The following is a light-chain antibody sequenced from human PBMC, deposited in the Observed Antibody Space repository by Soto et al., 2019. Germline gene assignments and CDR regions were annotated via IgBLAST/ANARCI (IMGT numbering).Light chain of an antibody. J-gene: IGLJ1*01. Sequence: QSALTQPASVSGSPGQSITISCTGTSSDIGGYNYVSWYQQHPGKAPKLMIHEVSNRPSWISNRFSVSKSGNTASLTISGLQAEDEADYYCSSYTSSSNLVFGTGTKHTVL. CDR1: SSDIGGYNY. CDR3: SSYTSSSNLV. CDR2: EVS. V-gene: IGLV2-14*01.